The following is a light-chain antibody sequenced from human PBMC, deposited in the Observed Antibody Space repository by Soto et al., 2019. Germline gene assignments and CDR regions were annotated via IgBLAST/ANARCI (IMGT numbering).Light chain of an antibody. Sequence: QSALTQPASVSGSPGQSITISFTGANSDVGRYNLISWYQQRPGKAPQLIIYEADKRPSGVSNRFSGSKSGNTASLTISGLQADDEADYHCCSYGGYSTFVIFGGGTKLTVL. CDR3: CSYGGYSTFVI. CDR2: EAD. CDR1: NSDVGRYNL. J-gene: IGLJ2*01. V-gene: IGLV2-23*02.